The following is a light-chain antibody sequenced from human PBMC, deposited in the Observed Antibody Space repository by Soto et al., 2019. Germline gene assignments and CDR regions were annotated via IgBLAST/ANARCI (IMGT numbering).Light chain of an antibody. V-gene: IGLV1-44*01. CDR3: AAWDVSLNGVV. J-gene: IGLJ2*01. CDR2: SNN. Sequence: QAVVTQPPSASGTPGQRVPISCSGSSSDIGSNTVHWYQQVPGTTPKLLIYSNNQRPSGVPDRFSGSKSGTSASLAISGLQSEDEADYYCAAWDVSLNGVVFGGGTKVTVL. CDR1: SSDIGSNT.